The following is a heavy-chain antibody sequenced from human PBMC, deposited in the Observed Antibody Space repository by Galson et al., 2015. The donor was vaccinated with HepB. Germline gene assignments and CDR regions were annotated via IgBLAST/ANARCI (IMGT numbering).Heavy chain of an antibody. CDR3: AKGPLGFEKYYYYGMDV. Sequence: SLRLSCAASGFTFSSYGMHWVRQAPGKGLEWVAVISYDGSNKYYADSVKGRLTISRDNSKNTLYLQMNSLRAEDTAVYYCAKGPLGFEKYYYYGMDVWGQGTTVTVSS. J-gene: IGHJ6*02. V-gene: IGHV3-30*18. D-gene: IGHD3-10*01. CDR2: ISYDGSNK. CDR1: GFTFSSYG.